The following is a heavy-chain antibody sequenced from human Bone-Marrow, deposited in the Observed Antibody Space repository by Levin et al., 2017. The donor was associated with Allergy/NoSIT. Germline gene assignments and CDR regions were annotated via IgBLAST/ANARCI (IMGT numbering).Heavy chain of an antibody. CDR2: ISESGGST. J-gene: IGHJ4*02. CDR3: ASRNYYDGSDYYLYYFDY. D-gene: IGHD3-22*01. V-gene: IGHV3-23*01. Sequence: HPGGSLRLSCAASGFTFSSYAMGWVRQAPGKGLEWVSAISESGGSTYYADSVKGRFTISRDNSKDTLYLQLSSLKDDDTAVYYCASRNYYDGSDYYLYYFDYWGQGTLVTVSS. CDR1: GFTFSSYA.